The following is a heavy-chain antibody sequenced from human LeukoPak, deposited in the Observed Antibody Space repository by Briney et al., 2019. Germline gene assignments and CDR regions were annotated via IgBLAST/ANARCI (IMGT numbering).Heavy chain of an antibody. V-gene: IGHV1-2*06. CDR3: ARRIAAAGTMGFDY. Sequence: ASVKVSCKASGYTFTSYYMHWVRQAPGQGLEWMGRINPNSGGTNYAQKFQGRVTMTRDTSISTAYMELSRLRSDDTAVYYCARRIAAAGTMGFDYWGQGTLVTVSS. CDR1: GYTFTSYY. J-gene: IGHJ4*02. D-gene: IGHD6-13*01. CDR2: INPNSGGT.